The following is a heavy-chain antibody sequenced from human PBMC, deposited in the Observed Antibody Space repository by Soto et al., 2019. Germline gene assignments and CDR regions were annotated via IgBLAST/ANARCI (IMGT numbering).Heavy chain of an antibody. V-gene: IGHV3-74*01. D-gene: IGHD1-1*01. CDR3: ARDANDEPFDF. J-gene: IGHJ4*02. CDR1: GFTFSRYW. CDR2: IVSDGSRT. Sequence: RLSCAGSGFTFSRYWMHWVRQVAGKGLVWVSNIVSDGSRTTYADSVKGRFTISRDNAKNTLYLQMDSLRVEDTAIYYCARDANDEPFDFWCQGTPVTLSS.